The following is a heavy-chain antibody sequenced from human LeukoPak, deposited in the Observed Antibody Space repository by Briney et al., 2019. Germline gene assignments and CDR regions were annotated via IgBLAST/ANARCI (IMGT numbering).Heavy chain of an antibody. CDR3: ARDPRRAQYQLPMYNWFDP. Sequence: PGGSLRLSCAASRFTFSDYYMSWIRQAPGKGQEWGSYISSSGSTLYYADPVKGRFTISRDNAKNSLYLQMNSLRAEDTAGYYCARDPRRAQYQLPMYNWFDPWGQGTLVTVSS. V-gene: IGHV3-11*01. CDR2: ISSSGSTL. J-gene: IGHJ5*02. CDR1: RFTFSDYY. D-gene: IGHD2-2*01.